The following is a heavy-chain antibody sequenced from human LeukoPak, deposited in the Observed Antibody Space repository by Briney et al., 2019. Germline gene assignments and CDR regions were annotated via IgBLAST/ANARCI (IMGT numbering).Heavy chain of an antibody. D-gene: IGHD3-9*01. V-gene: IGHV4-31*03. J-gene: IGHJ4*02. CDR2: IYYSGST. CDR1: GGSISSGGYY. Sequence: SETLSLTCTVSGGSISSGGYYWSWIRQHPGKGLEWIGYIYYSGSTYYNPSLKSRVTISVDTSKDQFSLKLSSVTAADTAVYYCARGPYYDILTGYVYYFDYWGQGTLVTVSS. CDR3: ARGPYYDILTGYVYYFDY.